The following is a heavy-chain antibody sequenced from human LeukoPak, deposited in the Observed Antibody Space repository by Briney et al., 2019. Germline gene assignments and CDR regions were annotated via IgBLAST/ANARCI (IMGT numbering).Heavy chain of an antibody. CDR2: ISISGST. V-gene: IGHV4-38-2*02. J-gene: IGHJ6*04. Sequence: SSGPLSLTCPVSVSSISIGYSWGSGRQPPGRGLEWIWSISISGSTYYKPSLKSRVTISVDTSKKQFSLKLSSVTAADTAVYYCAREELKYQLPRFYYDYGMDVWGKGTTVVTVSS. D-gene: IGHD2-2*01. CDR3: AREELKYQLPRFYYDYGMDV. CDR1: VSSISIGYS.